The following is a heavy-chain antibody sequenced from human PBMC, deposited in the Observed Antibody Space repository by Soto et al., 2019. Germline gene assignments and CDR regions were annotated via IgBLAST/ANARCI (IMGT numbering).Heavy chain of an antibody. V-gene: IGHV4-59*01. CDR1: GGSISSYY. Sequence: SETLSLTCTVSGGSISSYYWSWIRQPPGKGLEWIGYIYYSGSTNYNPSLKSRVTISVDTSKNQFSLKLSSVTAADTAVYYCARGTTHYYDSSGYFFFDYWGQGTLVTVSS. J-gene: IGHJ4*02. D-gene: IGHD3-22*01. CDR3: ARGTTHYYDSSGYFFFDY. CDR2: IYYSGST.